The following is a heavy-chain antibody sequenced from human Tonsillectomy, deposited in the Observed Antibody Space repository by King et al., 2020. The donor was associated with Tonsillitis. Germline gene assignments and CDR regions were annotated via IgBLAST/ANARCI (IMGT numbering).Heavy chain of an antibody. CDR1: GYSFTTHW. CDR3: ASRNSRGGDFDY. D-gene: IGHD6-19*01. J-gene: IGHJ4*02. V-gene: IGHV5-51*01. CDR2: IYPDDSDT. Sequence: VQLVESGAEVKKPGESLKISCKGSGYSFTTHWIGWVRQMPGKGLECMGIIYPDDSDTRYSPSFQGQVTFSADKSISTAYLQWSSLRASDTAMYYCASRNSRGGDFDYWGQGTLVTVSS.